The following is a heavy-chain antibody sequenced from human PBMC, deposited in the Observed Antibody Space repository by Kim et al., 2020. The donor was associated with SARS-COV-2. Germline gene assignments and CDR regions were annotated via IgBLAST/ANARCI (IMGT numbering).Heavy chain of an antibody. Sequence: SETLSLTCTVSGGSISSGGYYWSWIRQHPGKGLEWIGYIYYSGSTYYNPSLKSRVTIAVDTSKNQFSLKLSSVTAADTAVYYCARDEGFGERGMDVWGQGTTVTVSS. CDR1: GGSISSGGYY. CDR2: IYYSGST. D-gene: IGHD3-10*01. V-gene: IGHV4-31*03. CDR3: ARDEGFGERGMDV. J-gene: IGHJ6*02.